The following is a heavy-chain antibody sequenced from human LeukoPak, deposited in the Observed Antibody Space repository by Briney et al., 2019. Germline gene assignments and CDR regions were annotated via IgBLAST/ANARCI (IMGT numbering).Heavy chain of an antibody. Sequence: PSETLSLTCAVYGGSFSGYYWSWICQPPGKGLEWIGEINHSGSTNYNPSLKSRVTISVDTSKNQFSLKLSSVTAADTAVYYCARIENYYDSSGYSLWGQGTLVTVSS. D-gene: IGHD3-22*01. CDR2: INHSGST. V-gene: IGHV4-34*01. CDR3: ARIENYYDSSGYSL. CDR1: GGSFSGYY. J-gene: IGHJ4*02.